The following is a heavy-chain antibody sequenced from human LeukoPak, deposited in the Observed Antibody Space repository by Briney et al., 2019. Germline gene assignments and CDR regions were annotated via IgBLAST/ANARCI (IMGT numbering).Heavy chain of an antibody. CDR1: GFTFSSYA. Sequence: GRSLRLSCAASGFTFSSYAMHWVRQAPGKGLEGVAVISYDGSNKYYADSVKGRFTISRDNSKNTLYLQMNSLRAEDTAVYYCARDLGYDYYDSSGYENWFDPWGQGTLVTVSS. CDR3: ARDLGYDYYDSSGYENWFDP. V-gene: IGHV3-30-3*01. D-gene: IGHD3-22*01. J-gene: IGHJ5*02. CDR2: ISYDGSNK.